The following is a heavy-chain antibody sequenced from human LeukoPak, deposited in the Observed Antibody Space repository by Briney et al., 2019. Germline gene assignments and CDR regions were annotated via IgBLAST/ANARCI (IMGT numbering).Heavy chain of an antibody. J-gene: IGHJ4*02. CDR1: GGSISSGSYY. CDR2: IYTSGST. V-gene: IGHV4-61*02. Sequence: SETLSLTCTVSGGSISSGSYYWSWIRQPAGKGLEWIGRIYTSGSTNYNPSLKSRVTISVDTSKNQFSLKLSSVTAADTAVYYCARAPRGSGSSFDYWGQGTLVTVSS. D-gene: IGHD3-10*01. CDR3: ARAPRGSGSSFDY.